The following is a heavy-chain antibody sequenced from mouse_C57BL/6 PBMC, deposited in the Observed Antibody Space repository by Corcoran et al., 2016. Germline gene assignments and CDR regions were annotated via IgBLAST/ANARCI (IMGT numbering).Heavy chain of an antibody. CDR1: GYTFTDYN. CDR2: INPNNGGT. J-gene: IGHJ4*01. V-gene: IGHV1-18*01. Sequence: EVQLQQSGPELVKPGASVKIPCKASGYTFTDYNMDWVKQSHGKSLEWIGDINPNNGGTIYNQKFKGKATLTVDKSSSTAYMELRSLTSEDTAVYYCARPSQASYYYAMDYWGQGTSVTVS. D-gene: IGHD3-2*02. CDR3: ARPSQASYYYAMDY.